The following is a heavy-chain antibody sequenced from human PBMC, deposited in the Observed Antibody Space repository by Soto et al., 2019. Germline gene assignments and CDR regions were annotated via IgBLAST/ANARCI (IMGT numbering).Heavy chain of an antibody. D-gene: IGHD3-10*01. CDR3: AKPRGPYYFDD. J-gene: IGHJ4*02. CDR1: GFTFSSYA. Sequence: EVQLLESGGGLVQPGGSLRLSCTASGFTFSSYAMTWVRQAPGKGLEWVSVISGSGGSTYYADSVKGRFAISRDNSKNTVYLQMNSLRVEDTALYYCAKPRGPYYFDDWGQGTLVTVSS. V-gene: IGHV3-23*01. CDR2: ISGSGGST.